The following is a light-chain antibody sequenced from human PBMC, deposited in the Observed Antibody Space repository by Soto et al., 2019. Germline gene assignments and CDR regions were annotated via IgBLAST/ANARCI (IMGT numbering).Light chain of an antibody. CDR1: QSLVYSDGNTY. CDR2: KVS. J-gene: IGKJ2*01. CDR3: MQGTHWPPT. Sequence: DAVMTQSPLSLPVTLGQPASISCRSSQSLVYSDGNTYLNWFQQRPGPSPRRLIYKVSNRDSGVPDRFSGSGSGTDFTLKISRVEAEDVGAYYCMQGTHWPPTFGQGTKVDIK. V-gene: IGKV2-30*01.